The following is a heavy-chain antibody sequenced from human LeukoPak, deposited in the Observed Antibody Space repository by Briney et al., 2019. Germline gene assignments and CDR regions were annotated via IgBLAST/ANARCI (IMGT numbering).Heavy chain of an antibody. J-gene: IGHJ3*02. CDR3: ARDSGQSSSGYSPGRAFGI. V-gene: IGHV3-21*01. CDR1: GFTFSSYS. CDR2: ISSSSSYI. D-gene: IGHD3-22*01. Sequence: PGGSLRLSCAASGFTFSSYSMNWVRQAPGKGLEWVSSISSSSSYIYYADSVKGRFTTSRDNAKNSLYLQMNSLRAEDTAVYYCARDSGQSSSGYSPGRAFGIWGQGTMVTVSS.